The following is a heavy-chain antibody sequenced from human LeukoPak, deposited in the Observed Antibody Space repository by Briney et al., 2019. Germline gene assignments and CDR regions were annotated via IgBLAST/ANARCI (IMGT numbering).Heavy chain of an antibody. J-gene: IGHJ4*02. CDR1: GYTFTTYE. V-gene: IGHV1-8*03. Sequence: GPSVKVSCKASGYTFTTYEIHWVRQATGQGPEWMGWMNPNSGQTGFAQKFQGRITITRNTSINTAYMDLTSLISEDTAVYDCARWIKAGHYYFDYWGQGTLVTVSS. CDR3: ARWIKAGHYYFDY. D-gene: IGHD2-2*03. CDR2: MNPNSGQT.